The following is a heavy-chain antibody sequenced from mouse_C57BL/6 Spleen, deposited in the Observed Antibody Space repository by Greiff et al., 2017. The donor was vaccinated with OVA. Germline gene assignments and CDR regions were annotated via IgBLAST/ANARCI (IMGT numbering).Heavy chain of an antibody. Sequence: DVQLQESGEGLVKPGGSLKLSCAASGFTFSSYAMSWVRQTPEKRLEWVAYISSGGDYIYYADTVKGRFTISRDNARNTLYLQMSSLKSEDTAMYYCTREVPLAFDVWGTGTTVTVSS. CDR2: ISSGGDYI. CDR1: GFTFSSYA. V-gene: IGHV5-9-1*02. CDR3: TREVPLAFDV. D-gene: IGHD2-14*01. J-gene: IGHJ1*03.